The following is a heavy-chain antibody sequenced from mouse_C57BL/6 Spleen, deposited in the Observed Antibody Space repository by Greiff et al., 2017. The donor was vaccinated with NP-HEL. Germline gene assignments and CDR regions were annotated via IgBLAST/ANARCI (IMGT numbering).Heavy chain of an antibody. CDR1: GYAFSSYW. Sequence: QVQLQQSGAELVKPGASVKISCKASGYAFSSYWMNWVKQRPGKGLEWIGQIYPGDGDTNYNGKFKGKATLTADKSSSTAYMQLSSLTSEDCAVYFCARYDYSNEGYFDYWGQGTTLTVSS. CDR3: ARYDYSNEGYFDY. J-gene: IGHJ2*01. D-gene: IGHD2-5*01. V-gene: IGHV1-80*01. CDR2: IYPGDGDT.